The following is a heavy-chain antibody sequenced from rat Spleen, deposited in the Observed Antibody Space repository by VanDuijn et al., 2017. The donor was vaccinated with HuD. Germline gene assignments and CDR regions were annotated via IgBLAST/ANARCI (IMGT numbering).Heavy chain of an antibody. CDR1: GYSITSNY. CDR2: IDYSGRT. D-gene: IGHD1-6*01. CDR3: TRGLSMSSTNYYYALFAY. Sequence: EVQLQESGPGLVKPSQSLSLTCSVTGYSITSNYWGWIRKFPGNKMEWMGYIDYSGRTSYNPSLKSRISITRDTSKNQFFLQLTSVTTDDTATYYCTRGLSMSSTNYYYALFAYWGQGTLVTVSS. J-gene: IGHJ3*01. V-gene: IGHV3-1*01.